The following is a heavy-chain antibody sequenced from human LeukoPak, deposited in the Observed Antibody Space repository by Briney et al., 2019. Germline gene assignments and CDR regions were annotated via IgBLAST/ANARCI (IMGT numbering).Heavy chain of an antibody. Sequence: KPSETLSLTCAISGGSINNTCYYWAWLRQPPGKGLEWIGCFYYSGSTYYNPSLESRVTISGHTSKNQFSLKQSSVTAADTAVYYCTGDGIRYGQDYWGQGTLVTVSS. J-gene: IGHJ4*02. CDR3: TGDGIRYGQDY. D-gene: IGHD1-14*01. V-gene: IGHV4-39*02. CDR1: GGSINNTCYY. CDR2: FYYSGST.